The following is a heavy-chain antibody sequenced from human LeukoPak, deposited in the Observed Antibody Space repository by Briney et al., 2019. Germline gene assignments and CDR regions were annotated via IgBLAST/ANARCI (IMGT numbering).Heavy chain of an antibody. V-gene: IGHV4-59*01. D-gene: IGHD2-15*01. J-gene: IGHJ3*02. Sequence: PSETLSLTCTVSGGSISSYYWSWIRQPPGKGLEWIGYIYYSGSTNYNPSLKSRVTISVDTSKNQFSLKLSSVTAADTAVYYCARACSGGSCYGYYDSDAFDIWGQGTMVTVSS. CDR3: ARACSGGSCYGYYDSDAFDI. CDR2: IYYSGST. CDR1: GGSISSYY.